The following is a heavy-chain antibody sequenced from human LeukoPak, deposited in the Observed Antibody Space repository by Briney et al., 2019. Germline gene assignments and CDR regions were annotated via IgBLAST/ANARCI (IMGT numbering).Heavy chain of an antibody. CDR3: AKEKGQWESPDY. V-gene: IGHV3-23*01. J-gene: IGHJ4*02. D-gene: IGHD1-26*01. CDR1: GFTFSSHG. CDR2: ISPSGGIT. Sequence: GGSLRLSCAASGFTFSSHGMNWVRQAPGKGLEWVSGISPSGGITYYADSVKGRFTISRDNSKNTLFLQMDSLTSEDTALYYCAKEKGQWESPDYWGQGTLVTVSS.